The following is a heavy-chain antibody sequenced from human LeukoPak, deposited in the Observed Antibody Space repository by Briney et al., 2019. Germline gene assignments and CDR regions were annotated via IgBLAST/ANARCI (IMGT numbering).Heavy chain of an antibody. CDR1: GFTFSSYW. J-gene: IGHJ3*02. D-gene: IGHD3-9*01. V-gene: IGHV3-7*01. CDR3: ARAMRGLRYFDWLNAFHI. CDR2: IKEDGSEK. Sequence: AGGSLRLSCAASGFTFSSYWMSWVRHAPGKGLGWVANIKEDGSEKYYVDSLKGRFTISRDNAKNSLYLQMNSLRAEDTAVYYCARAMRGLRYFDWLNAFHIWAKGQWSPSLQ.